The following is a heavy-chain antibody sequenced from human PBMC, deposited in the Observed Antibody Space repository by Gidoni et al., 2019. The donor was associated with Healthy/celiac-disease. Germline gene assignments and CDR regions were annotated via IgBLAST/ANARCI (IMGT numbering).Heavy chain of an antibody. CDR1: GFTFSSYA. CDR3: ARAPREASAP. V-gene: IGHV3-30-3*01. J-gene: IGHJ5*02. D-gene: IGHD6-13*01. CDR2: ISYDGSNK. Sequence: QEQLVESGGGVVQPGRSLRLSCAASGFTFSSYAMHWVRQAPGKGLEWVAVISYDGSNKYYADSVKGRFTISRENSKNTLYLQMNSLRAEDTAVYYCARAPREASAPWGQGTLVTVSS.